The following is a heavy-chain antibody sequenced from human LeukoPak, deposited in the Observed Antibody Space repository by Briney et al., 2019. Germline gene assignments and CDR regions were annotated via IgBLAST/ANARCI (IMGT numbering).Heavy chain of an antibody. CDR3: ARRNWNDVNFDY. D-gene: IGHD1-1*01. V-gene: IGHV4-34*01. CDR2: IYYSGST. J-gene: IGHJ4*02. CDR1: GGSFSGYY. Sequence: PSETLSLTCAVYGGSFSGYYWSWIRQPPGKGLEWIGSIYYSGSTYYNPSLKSRVAISVDTSKNQFSLKLSSVTAADTALYYCARRNWNDVNFDYWGQGTLVTVSS.